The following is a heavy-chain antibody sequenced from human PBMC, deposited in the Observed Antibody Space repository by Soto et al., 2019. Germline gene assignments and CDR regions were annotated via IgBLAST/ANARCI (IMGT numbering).Heavy chain of an antibody. CDR3: ARAAWIQLWWGFEY. J-gene: IGHJ4*02. CDR2: VYYSGST. D-gene: IGHD5-18*01. Sequence: QVQLQESGPGLVKPSQTLSLTCTVSGGSISSGDYYWSWIRQPPGKGLEWIGYVYYSGSTYYNPSLKSRVTISVDTSNNQCSLKLSSVTAADTAVYYCARAAWIQLWWGFEYWGQGTLVTVSS. V-gene: IGHV4-30-4*01. CDR1: GGSISSGDYY.